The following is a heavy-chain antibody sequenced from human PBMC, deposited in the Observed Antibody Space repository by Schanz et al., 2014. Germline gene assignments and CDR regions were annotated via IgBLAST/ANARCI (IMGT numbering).Heavy chain of an antibody. CDR3: ARVGGGILTSWYSLDS. J-gene: IGHJ4*02. Sequence: QVQLQESGPGLVKPSETLSLTCTVSGDSISSSYWSWIRQPPGKGLEWIGHIYYSGSTNYNPSLTDRVTISVDTSKNQFSLKMTSLTAADTAVYFCARVGGGILTSWYSLDSWGQGTLVTVSS. CDR2: IYYSGST. V-gene: IGHV4-59*01. D-gene: IGHD2-8*02. CDR1: GDSISSSY.